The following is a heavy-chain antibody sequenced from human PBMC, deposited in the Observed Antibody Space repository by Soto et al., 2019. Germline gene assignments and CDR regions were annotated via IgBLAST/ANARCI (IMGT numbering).Heavy chain of an antibody. CDR3: ARMDDSSGYYNNSFDP. Sequence: LANPKQPRTLTCTVSRFSVSVARGRGHPLLKGPAKALEWLAHIFSNDEKSYSTSLKIRLTISKDTSKSQVVLTMTNMDPLDTATHHCARMDDSSGYYNNSFDPWGQGTLATDSS. CDR1: RFSVSVARGR. V-gene: IGHV2-26*01. CDR2: IFSNDEK. J-gene: IGHJ5*02. D-gene: IGHD3-22*01.